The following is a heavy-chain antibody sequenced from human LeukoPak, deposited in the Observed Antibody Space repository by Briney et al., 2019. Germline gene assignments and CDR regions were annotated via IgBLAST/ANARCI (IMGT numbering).Heavy chain of an antibody. V-gene: IGHV4-4*07. CDR1: GGSISSYY. D-gene: IGHD2-15*01. CDR2: IYTSGST. CDR3: AREYCSGGSCFYYYYMDV. Sequence: KPSETLSLTCTVSGGSISSYYWSWIRQPAGKGLEWIVRIYTSGSTNYNPSLKSRVTMLVDTSKNQFSLKLSSVTAADTAVYYCAREYCSGGSCFYYYYMDVWGKGTTVTVSS. J-gene: IGHJ6*03.